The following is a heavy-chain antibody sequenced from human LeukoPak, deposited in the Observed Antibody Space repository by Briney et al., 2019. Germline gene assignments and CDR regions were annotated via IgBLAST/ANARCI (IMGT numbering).Heavy chain of an antibody. CDR1: GSAFTSCG. CDR2: ISTYNGNT. V-gene: IGHV1-18*01. Sequence: ASVTLSFTASGSAFTSCGISWVRLRHAQGLEWMGWISTYNGNTNYAQKLQGRVTMTTDTSTTTAYMELRSLRSDDTAVYYCARSDAEYFQHWGQGTLVTVSS. CDR3: ARSDAEYFQH. J-gene: IGHJ1*01.